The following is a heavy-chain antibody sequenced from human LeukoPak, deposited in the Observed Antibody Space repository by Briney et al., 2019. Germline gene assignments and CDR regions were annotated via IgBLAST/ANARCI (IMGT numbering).Heavy chain of an antibody. CDR1: GASVSATNYY. J-gene: IGHJ4*02. CDR3: ARGSTTFGVVTIPYFDY. D-gene: IGHD3-3*01. Sequence: PSQTLSLTCTVSGASVSATNYYWSWLRQHPGKGPEWIAYIYYDAGAYYNPSLESRVTISLDSSANQFSLGLSSVTAADTAVYYCARGSTTFGVVTIPYFDYWGQGTLVTVSS. V-gene: IGHV4-31*03. CDR2: IYYDAGA.